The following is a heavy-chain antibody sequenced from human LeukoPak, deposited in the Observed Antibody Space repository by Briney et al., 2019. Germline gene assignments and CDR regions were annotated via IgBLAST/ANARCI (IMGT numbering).Heavy chain of an antibody. CDR1: GGSFSGYY. CDR2: INHSGST. V-gene: IGHV4-34*01. J-gene: IGHJ6*03. D-gene: IGHD6-13*01. Sequence: SETLSLTCAVYGGSFSGYYWSWIRQPPGKGLEWIGEINHSGSTNYNPSLKSRVTISVDTSKNQFSLKLSSVTAADTAVYYCARGSSWRSYYYYMDVWGKGITVTVSS. CDR3: ARGSSWRSYYYYMDV.